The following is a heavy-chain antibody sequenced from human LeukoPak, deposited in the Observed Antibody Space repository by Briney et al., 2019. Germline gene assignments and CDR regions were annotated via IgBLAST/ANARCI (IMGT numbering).Heavy chain of an antibody. D-gene: IGHD6-19*01. CDR2: IYYSGST. CDR1: GDSISSYF. Sequence: SETLSLTCTVSGDSISSYFWSWIRQPPGKGLEWIGYIYYSGSTNYNPSLKSRVTISVDTSKSQFSLKVNSLTAADTAVYYCARVVAGRRFDPWGQGTLVTVSS. V-gene: IGHV4-59*01. CDR3: ARVVAGRRFDP. J-gene: IGHJ5*02.